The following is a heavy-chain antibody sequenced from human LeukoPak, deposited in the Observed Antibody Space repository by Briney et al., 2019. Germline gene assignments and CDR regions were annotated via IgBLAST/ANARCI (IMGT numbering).Heavy chain of an antibody. V-gene: IGHV4-34*01. CDR1: GGSFSGYH. CDR3: ARGSRDIVVVPASFSYYFDY. J-gene: IGHJ4*02. D-gene: IGHD2-2*01. CDR2: INHSGST. Sequence: SETLSLTCAVYGGSFSGYHWSWIRQPPGKGLEWIGEINHSGSTNYNPSLKSRVTISVDTSKNQFSLKLSSVTAADTAVYYCARGSRDIVVVPASFSYYFDYWGQGTLVTVSS.